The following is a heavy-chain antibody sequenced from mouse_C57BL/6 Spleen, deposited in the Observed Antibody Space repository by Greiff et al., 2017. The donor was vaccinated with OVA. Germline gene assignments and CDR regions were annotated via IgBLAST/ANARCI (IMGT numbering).Heavy chain of an antibody. V-gene: IGHV1-53*01. J-gene: IGHJ2*01. D-gene: IGHD2-3*01. CDR3: ASGNGYYGYWFDY. CDR2: INPSNGGT. Sequence: QVQLQQPGTELVKPGASVKLSCKASGYTFTSYWMHWVKQRPGQGLAWIGNINPSNGGTNYNEKFKSKATLTVDKSSSTAYMQLSSLTSEDSAVYYCASGNGYYGYWFDYWGQGTTLTVSS. CDR1: GYTFTSYW.